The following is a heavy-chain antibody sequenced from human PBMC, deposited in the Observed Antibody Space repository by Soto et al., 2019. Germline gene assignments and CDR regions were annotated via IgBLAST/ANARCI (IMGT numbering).Heavy chain of an antibody. CDR1: GYSFSSYW. CDR2: VYPGDSET. D-gene: IGHD2-2*02. Sequence: GESLKISCMGSGYSFSSYWIGWVRQMPGKGLEWMGIVYPGDSETRYSPSFQGQVTISADRSISTAYLQWSSLKASDTAMYYCAGSEYNLVYIMQYSWFDPWGQGTLVTVSS. CDR3: AGSEYNLVYIMQYSWFDP. V-gene: IGHV5-51*01. J-gene: IGHJ5*02.